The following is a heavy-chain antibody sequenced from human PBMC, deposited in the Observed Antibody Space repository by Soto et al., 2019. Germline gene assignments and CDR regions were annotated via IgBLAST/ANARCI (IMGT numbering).Heavy chain of an antibody. V-gene: IGHV5-51*01. D-gene: IGHD3-10*02. J-gene: IGHJ6*02. CDR1: GYNFTIFW. Sequence: PGESLKISCKGSGYNFTIFWIAWVRQMLGKGLEWMGIIYPGDSDTRYSPSFQGQVTISADKSISTAYLQWSSLKASDTAMYYCARQEPMSLYFYGMDVWGQGTTVTVSS. CDR3: ARQEPMSLYFYGMDV. CDR2: IYPGDSDT.